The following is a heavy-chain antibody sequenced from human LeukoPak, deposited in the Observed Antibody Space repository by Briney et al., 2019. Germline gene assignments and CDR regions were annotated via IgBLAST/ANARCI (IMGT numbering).Heavy chain of an antibody. V-gene: IGHV4-34*01. Sequence: SSETLSLTCAVYGGSFSGYYWSWIRQPPGKGLEWIGEINHSGSTNYNPSLKSRVTISVDTSKNQFSLKLSSVTAADTAVYYCARVLGYSSSWFYSYYYYYMDVWSKGTTVTVSS. J-gene: IGHJ6*03. CDR2: INHSGST. D-gene: IGHD6-13*01. CDR1: GGSFSGYY. CDR3: ARVLGYSSSWFYSYYYYYMDV.